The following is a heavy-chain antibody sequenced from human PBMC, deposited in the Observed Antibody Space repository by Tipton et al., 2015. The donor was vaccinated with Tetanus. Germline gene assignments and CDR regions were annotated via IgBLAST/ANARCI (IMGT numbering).Heavy chain of an antibody. D-gene: IGHD6-13*01. CDR2: ISGSGGST. J-gene: IGHJ4*02. CDR1: GFTFSSYA. Sequence: GSLRLSCAASGFTFSSYAMSWVRQAPGKGLEWVSAISGSGGSTYYADSVKGRFTISRDNSKNTLYLQMNSLRAEDTAVYYCAMILYSSSWYPSAFGGWGQGTLVTVSS. CDR3: AMILYSSSWYPSAFGG. V-gene: IGHV3-23*01.